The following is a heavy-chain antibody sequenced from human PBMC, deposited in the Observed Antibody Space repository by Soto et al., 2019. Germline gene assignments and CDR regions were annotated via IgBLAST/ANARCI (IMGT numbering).Heavy chain of an antibody. D-gene: IGHD3-3*01. CDR2: IKSKTDGGTT. CDR1: GFTFSNAW. CDR3: TTPYYDFWSGYLGY. J-gene: IGHJ4*02. V-gene: IGHV3-15*07. Sequence: EVQLVESGGGLVKPGGSLRLSCAASGFTFSNAWMNWVRQAPGKGLEWVGRIKSKTDGGTTDYAAPVKGRFTISRDDSKNTLYLQMNSLETEDTAVYYCTTPYYDFWSGYLGYRGQGALVTVSS.